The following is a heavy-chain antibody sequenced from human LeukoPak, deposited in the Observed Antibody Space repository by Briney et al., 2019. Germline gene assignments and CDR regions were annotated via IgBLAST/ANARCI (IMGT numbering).Heavy chain of an antibody. J-gene: IGHJ6*02. D-gene: IGHD5-12*01. CDR3: ARSHSGYAYYYGMDV. CDR2: IYYSGST. V-gene: IGHV4-59*08. Sequence: SETLSLTCTVSGGSISSYYWSWIRQHPGTGLEWIGYIYYSGSTKYNPSLTSRVTISVDTSKNQFSLKLSSVTAADTAVYYCARSHSGYAYYYGMDVWGQGTTVTVSS. CDR1: GGSISSYY.